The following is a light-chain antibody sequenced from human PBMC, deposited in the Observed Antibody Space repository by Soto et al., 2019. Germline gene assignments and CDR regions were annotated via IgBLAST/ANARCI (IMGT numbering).Light chain of an antibody. CDR2: GAS. Sequence: EIMLTQSPATLSLTPGERATLSCRASERLSSVYLAWYQQRPGQHPRLLIYGASNRATGIPDRFSGSGSGTDFTLIISRLEPEDVAIYYCQQYGGSPRITFGQGTRLEIK. V-gene: IGKV3-20*01. CDR1: ERLSSVY. J-gene: IGKJ5*01. CDR3: QQYGGSPRIT.